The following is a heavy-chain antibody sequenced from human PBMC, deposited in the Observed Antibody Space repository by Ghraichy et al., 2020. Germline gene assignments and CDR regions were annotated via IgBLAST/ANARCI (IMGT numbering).Heavy chain of an antibody. D-gene: IGHD3-22*01. V-gene: IGHV4-31*03. J-gene: IGHJ1*01. CDR1: GGSISSGGYY. CDR3: AREGYYDSSGYPAEYFQH. Sequence: SETLSLTCTVSGGSISSGGYYWSWIRQHPGKGLEWIGYIYYSGSTYYNPSLKSRVTISVDTSKNQFSLKLSSVTAADTAVYYCAREGYYDSSGYPAEYFQHWGQGTLVTVSS. CDR2: IYYSGST.